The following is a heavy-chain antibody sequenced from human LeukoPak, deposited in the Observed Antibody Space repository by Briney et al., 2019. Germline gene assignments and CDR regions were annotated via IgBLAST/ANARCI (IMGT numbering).Heavy chain of an antibody. Sequence: APVKVSCTASGGTFSSYAISWVRQAPGQGLEWMGGIIPIFGTANYAQKFQGRVTITADESTSTAYMELSSLRSEDTAVYYCARGYGDYVLGYHTNWGQGTLVTVSS. D-gene: IGHD4-17*01. J-gene: IGHJ4*02. CDR3: ARGYGDYVLGYHTN. CDR2: IIPIFGTA. V-gene: IGHV1-69*13. CDR1: GGTFSSYA.